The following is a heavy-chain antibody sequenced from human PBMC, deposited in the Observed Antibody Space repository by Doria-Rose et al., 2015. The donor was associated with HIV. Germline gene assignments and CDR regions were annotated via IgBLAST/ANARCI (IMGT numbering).Heavy chain of an antibody. Sequence: QLVQSGAEVKKPGDSVKVSCKSSVYAFTAYYIHWARQAPGQGLEWMGRINPNNGASNYAQKFQGRVTMTRDTSIRTAYMELHSLRSDDTAVYYCARAYSSSSNGFVNLWGQGTLVSVST. J-gene: IGHJ4*02. CDR2: INPNNGAS. D-gene: IGHD6-6*01. CDR3: ARAYSSSSNGFVNL. V-gene: IGHV1-2*02. CDR1: VYAFTAYY.